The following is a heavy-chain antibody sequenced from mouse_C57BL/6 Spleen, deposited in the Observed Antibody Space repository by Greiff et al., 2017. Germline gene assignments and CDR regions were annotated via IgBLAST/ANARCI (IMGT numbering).Heavy chain of an antibody. J-gene: IGHJ2*01. Sequence: QVQLQQPGAELVRPGSSVQLSCKASGYTFTSYWMHWVKQRPIQGLEWIGNIDPSDSETHYNQKFKDKATLTVDKSSSTAYMQLSSLTSEDSAVYYCARSGGNYLYYCDYWGQGTTLTVSS. CDR3: ARSGGNYLYYCDY. CDR2: IDPSDSET. CDR1: GYTFTSYW. V-gene: IGHV1-52*01. D-gene: IGHD2-1*01.